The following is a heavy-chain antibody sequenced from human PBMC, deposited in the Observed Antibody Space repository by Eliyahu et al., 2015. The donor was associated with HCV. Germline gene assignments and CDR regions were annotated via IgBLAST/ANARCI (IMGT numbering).Heavy chain of an antibody. V-gene: IGHV7-4-1*02. CDR3: ARHHPDWILFDL. Sequence: QVQLVQSGSELKKPGASVRISCRASGYIFSDYGINWVRKAPGQGLEWMGRINTNTGTPTYAPGLTSRFVFSLDTSVTTAHLQISGLTTDDTGIYFCARHHPDWILFDLWGQGTQLTV. J-gene: IGHJ4*02. CDR2: INTNTGTP. D-gene: IGHD3-9*01. CDR1: GYIFSDYG.